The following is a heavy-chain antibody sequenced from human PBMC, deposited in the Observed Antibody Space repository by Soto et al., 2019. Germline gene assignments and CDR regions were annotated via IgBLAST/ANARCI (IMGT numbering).Heavy chain of an antibody. Sequence: QVQLQESGPGLVKPSQTLSLTCTVSGGSISSGGYYWSWIRQHTGKGLEWIGYIYYSGSTYYNPSLKSRVTISVDTSKNQFSLKLSSVTAADTAVYYCARHGESRMTGYPYYYYYMDVWGKGTTVTVSS. CDR1: GGSISSGGYY. CDR3: ARHGESRMTGYPYYYYYMDV. V-gene: IGHV4-31*03. D-gene: IGHD3-9*01. CDR2: IYYSGST. J-gene: IGHJ6*03.